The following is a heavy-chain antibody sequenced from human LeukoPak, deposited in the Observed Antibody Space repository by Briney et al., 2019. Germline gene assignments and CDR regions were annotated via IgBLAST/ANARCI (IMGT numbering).Heavy chain of an antibody. D-gene: IGHD3-10*01. Sequence: PSPTLSFTYTLTSRSITTYYSSSIRHPPRNGLGWNGFIVDSAPTNYNPSLTSRVTISVDTSKNQFSPKLSSVTAADTAVYYCARGPGYGSGSLPYYYYYYTDVWGKGTTVTVSS. CDR2: IVDSAPT. J-gene: IGHJ6*03. CDR1: SRSITTYY. CDR3: ARGPGYGSGSLPYYYYYYTDV. V-gene: IGHV4-59*12.